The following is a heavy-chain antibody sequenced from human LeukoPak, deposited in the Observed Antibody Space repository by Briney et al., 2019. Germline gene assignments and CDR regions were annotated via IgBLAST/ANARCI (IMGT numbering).Heavy chain of an antibody. J-gene: IGHJ5*02. CDR2: VFYNGDT. V-gene: IGHV4-59*02. D-gene: IGHD2-2*01. Sequence: SRTLSLTCSSSVVSVATHYWGWFRKPPGKGLEGMGNVFYNGDTSYHPSLWSRVSMSVDTSKNQISLNLASVTAADTAVYYCAAKPVVPASQGHYFDPWGQGILVTVSS. CDR1: VVSVATHY. CDR3: AAKPVVPASQGHYFDP.